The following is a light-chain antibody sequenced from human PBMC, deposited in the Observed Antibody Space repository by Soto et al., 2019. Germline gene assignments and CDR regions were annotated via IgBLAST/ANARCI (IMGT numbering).Light chain of an antibody. CDR2: GAS. J-gene: IGKJ2*01. Sequence: EIVLTQSPGTLSLSPGERATLSCRASQSVSSSYLAWYQQKPGQAPRLLIYGASSRATGIPDRFSGSGSGTDFTLTISRLEPEDSAVYYCQQSDKSTYTFGQGTKLEIK. CDR1: QSVSSSY. V-gene: IGKV3-20*01. CDR3: QQSDKSTYT.